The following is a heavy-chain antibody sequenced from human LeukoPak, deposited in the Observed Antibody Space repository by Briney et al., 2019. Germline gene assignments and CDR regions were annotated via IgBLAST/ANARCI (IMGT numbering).Heavy chain of an antibody. D-gene: IGHD3-3*01. CDR2: MNPNSGNT. V-gene: IGHV1-8*01. CDR1: GYTFTSYD. CDR3: ARGEPNDFWSGYYPNWFDP. J-gene: IGHJ5*02. Sequence: ASVKVSCKASGYTFTSYDINWVRQATGQGLEWMGWMNPNSGNTGYAQKFQGRVTMTRNTSISTAYMELSSLRSEDTAVYYCARGEPNDFWSGYYPNWFDPWGQGTLVTVSS.